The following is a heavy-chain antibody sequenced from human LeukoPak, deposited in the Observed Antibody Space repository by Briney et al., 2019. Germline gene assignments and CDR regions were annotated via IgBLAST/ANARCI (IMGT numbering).Heavy chain of an antibody. V-gene: IGHV1-2*02. D-gene: IGHD1-14*01. J-gene: IGHJ4*02. CDR3: ARENRGGTSISSHIYYFDY. Sequence: GASMKVSCKASGYTFTGYYMHWVRQAPGQGLEWMGWINPNSGGTNFAQKFQGRVTMTRDTSISTAYMELSRLRSDDTAVYYCARENRGGTSISSHIYYFDYWGQGTLVTVSS. CDR2: INPNSGGT. CDR1: GYTFTGYY.